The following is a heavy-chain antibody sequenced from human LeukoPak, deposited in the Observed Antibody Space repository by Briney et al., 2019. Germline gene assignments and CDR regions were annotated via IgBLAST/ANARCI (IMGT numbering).Heavy chain of an antibody. Sequence: PSQTLSLTCTVSGGSISSGGYYWSWIRQHPGKGLEWIGYIYYSGSTYYNPSLKSRVTISVDTSKDQFSLKLSSVTAADTAVYYCARGSSLIAAEDGYFDYWGQGTLVTVSS. CDR2: IYYSGST. CDR3: ARGSSLIAAEDGYFDY. J-gene: IGHJ4*02. V-gene: IGHV4-31*03. D-gene: IGHD6-13*01. CDR1: GGSISSGGYY.